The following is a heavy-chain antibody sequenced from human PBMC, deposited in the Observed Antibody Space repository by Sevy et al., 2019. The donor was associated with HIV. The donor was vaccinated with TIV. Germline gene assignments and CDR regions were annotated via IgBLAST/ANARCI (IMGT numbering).Heavy chain of an antibody. CDR1: GYSFTSHW. CDR3: ATSRSGYFDSSGYYIY. V-gene: IGHV5-51*01. Sequence: GESLKISCQGSGYSFTSHWIGWVRHMPGKGLEWMGIIFPDDSDTRYSPSFQGQVTFSADKSINTAYLQWSSLTASDTDMYYCATSRSGYFDSSGYYIYWGQGTLVPVSS. CDR2: IFPDDSDT. J-gene: IGHJ4*02. D-gene: IGHD3-22*01.